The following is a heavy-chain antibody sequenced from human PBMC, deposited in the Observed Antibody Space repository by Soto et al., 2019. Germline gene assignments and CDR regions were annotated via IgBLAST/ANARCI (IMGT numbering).Heavy chain of an antibody. CDR2: FSYSGSI. D-gene: IGHD1-20*01. CDR3: SGGPRYWSFAL. Sequence: GELQQWGTGLLKPSEPLSLNCSVYGGSSRAYHWSWIRQSPGEGLEWIGEFSYSGSINYNPSLKRRVAVSLDTSTNHFSLTMTSVTAADTAVYFCSGGPRYWSFALWGRGTLVTVS. CDR1: GGSSRAYH. J-gene: IGHJ2*01. V-gene: IGHV4-34*01.